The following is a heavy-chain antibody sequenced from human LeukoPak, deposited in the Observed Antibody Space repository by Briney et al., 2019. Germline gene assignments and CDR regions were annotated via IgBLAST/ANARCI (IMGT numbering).Heavy chain of an antibody. D-gene: IGHD6-13*01. CDR1: GFDFSSNW. CDR3: AKDQRRDSSRYWDY. CDR2: IKGDGIST. J-gene: IGHJ4*02. V-gene: IGHV3-74*01. Sequence: GGSLRLSCAASGFDFSSNWMHWVRHAPGQGLVWVSRIKGDGISTNYADSVKGRFTISRDNSKNTLYLQMNSLRAEDTAVYYCAKDQRRDSSRYWDYWGQGTLVTVSS.